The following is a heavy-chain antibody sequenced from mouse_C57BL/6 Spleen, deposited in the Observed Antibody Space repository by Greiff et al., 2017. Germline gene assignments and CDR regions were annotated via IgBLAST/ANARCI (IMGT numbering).Heavy chain of an antibody. J-gene: IGHJ4*01. Sequence: EVKLQESGPGMVKPSQSLSLTCTVTGYSITSGYDWHWIRHFPGNKLEWMGYISYSGSTNYNPSLKSRISITHDTSKNHFFLKLNSVTTEDTATYYCARGNWDDYAMDYWGQGTSVTVSS. D-gene: IGHD4-1*01. V-gene: IGHV3-1*01. CDR2: ISYSGST. CDR1: GYSITSGYD. CDR3: ARGNWDDYAMDY.